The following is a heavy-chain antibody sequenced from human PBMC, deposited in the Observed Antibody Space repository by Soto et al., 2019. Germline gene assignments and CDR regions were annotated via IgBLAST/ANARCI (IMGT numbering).Heavy chain of an antibody. CDR3: AKGGVPHIVPSYGMDV. J-gene: IGHJ6*02. V-gene: IGHV3-23*01. D-gene: IGHD2-8*01. Sequence: GGSLRLSCAASGFTFSSYAMSWVRQAPGKGLEWVSAISGSGGSTYYADSVKGRFTISRDNSKNTLYLQMNSLRAEDTAVYYCAKGGVPHIVPSYGMDVWGQGTTVTVSS. CDR1: GFTFSSYA. CDR2: ISGSGGST.